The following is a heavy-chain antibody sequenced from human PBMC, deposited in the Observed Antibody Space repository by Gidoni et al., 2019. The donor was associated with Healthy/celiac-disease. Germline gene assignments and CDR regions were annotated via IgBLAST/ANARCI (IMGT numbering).Heavy chain of an antibody. CDR3: ARGGYCSGGSCNDNWFDP. D-gene: IGHD2-15*01. V-gene: IGHV1-2*04. CDR2: INPNSGGT. Sequence: QVQLVQSGAEVKKPGASVKVSCKASGYTFIGYYLHWVRQAPGQGLEWMGWINPNSGGTNYAQKFQGWVTMTRDTSISTAYMELSRLRSDDTAVYYCARGGYCSGGSCNDNWFDPWGQGTLVTVSS. CDR1: GYTFIGYY. J-gene: IGHJ5*02.